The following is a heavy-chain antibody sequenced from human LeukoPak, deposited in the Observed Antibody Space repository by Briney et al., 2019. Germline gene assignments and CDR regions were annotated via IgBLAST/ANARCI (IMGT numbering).Heavy chain of an antibody. CDR3: AKECTYYYDSSGYYGFDY. CDR1: GFTFSSYG. D-gene: IGHD3-22*01. J-gene: IGHJ4*02. Sequence: GGSLRLSCAASGFTFSSYGMHWVRQTPGKGLEWVAFIRNDGSNKNYADSVKGRFTISRDNSKNTLYLQMNSLRAEDTAVYYCAKECTYYYDSSGYYGFDYWGQGTLVTVSS. V-gene: IGHV3-30*02. CDR2: IRNDGSNK.